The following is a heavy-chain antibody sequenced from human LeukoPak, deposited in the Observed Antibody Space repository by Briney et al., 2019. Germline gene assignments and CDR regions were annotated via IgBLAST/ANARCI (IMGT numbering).Heavy chain of an antibody. J-gene: IGHJ3*02. Sequence: GGSLRLSCAASGFTFSNAWMSWVRQAPGKGLEWVGRIKSKTDGGTTDYAAPVKGRFTISRDDSKNTLYLQMNSLKTEDTAVYYCTTEPRFLEWLLWLDAFDIWGQGTMVTVSS. D-gene: IGHD3-3*01. CDR2: IKSKTDGGTT. CDR1: GFTFSNAW. CDR3: TTEPRFLEWLLWLDAFDI. V-gene: IGHV3-15*01.